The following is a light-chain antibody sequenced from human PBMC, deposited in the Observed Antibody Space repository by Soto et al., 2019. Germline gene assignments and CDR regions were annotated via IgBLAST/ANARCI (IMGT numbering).Light chain of an antibody. CDR1: QSVSSSY. CDR2: GAS. Sequence: IVLTQSPGTLSLSPGERATLSCRVSQSVSSSYLAWYQQKPGQAPRLLIYGASSRATGIPDRFSGSGSETDSTLTISGLEPEDFAVYYCQQYDSSSWTFGQGTKVEI. V-gene: IGKV3-20*01. CDR3: QQYDSSSWT. J-gene: IGKJ1*01.